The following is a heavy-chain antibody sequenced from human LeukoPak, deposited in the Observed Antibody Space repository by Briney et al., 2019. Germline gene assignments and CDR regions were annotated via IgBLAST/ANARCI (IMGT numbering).Heavy chain of an antibody. J-gene: IGHJ2*01. CDR2: ISWNSGSI. CDR3: AKDSSGWDLDWYFDL. Sequence: GGSLRLSCAASGFTFDDYAMHWVRQAPGKGLEWVSGISWNSGSIGYADSVKGRFTISRDNAKNSLYLQMNSLRAEDTALYYCAKDSSGWDLDWYFDLWGRGTLVTVSS. V-gene: IGHV3-9*01. D-gene: IGHD6-19*01. CDR1: GFTFDDYA.